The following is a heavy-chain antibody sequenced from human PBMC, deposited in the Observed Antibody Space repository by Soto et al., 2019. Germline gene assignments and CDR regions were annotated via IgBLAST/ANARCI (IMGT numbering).Heavy chain of an antibody. CDR2: IYYSGST. CDR1: GGSISSYY. J-gene: IGHJ3*02. V-gene: IGHV4-59*01. D-gene: IGHD3-16*02. CDR3: ARGVYNDYVWGSYRHDAFDI. Sequence: PSETLSLTCTVSGGSISSYYWSWIRQPPGKGLEWIGYIYYSGSTNYNPSLKSRVTISVDTSKNQFSLKLSSVTAADTAVYYCARGVYNDYVWGSYRHDAFDIWGQGTMVTV.